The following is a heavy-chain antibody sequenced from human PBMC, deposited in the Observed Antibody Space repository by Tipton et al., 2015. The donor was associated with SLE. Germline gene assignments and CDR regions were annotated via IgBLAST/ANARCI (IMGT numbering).Heavy chain of an antibody. CDR3: TRAPIVAPLSVRPFDY. J-gene: IGHJ4*02. CDR1: GYTFTSYG. CDR2: ISAYNGNT. V-gene: IGHV1-18*01. D-gene: IGHD5-12*01. Sequence: QSGAEVKKPGASVKVSCKASGYTFTSYGISWVRQAPGQGLEWMGWISAYNGNTNYAQKLQGRVTMTTDTPTSTAYMELRSLRSDDTAVYYCTRAPIVAPLSVRPFDYWGQGTLVTVSS.